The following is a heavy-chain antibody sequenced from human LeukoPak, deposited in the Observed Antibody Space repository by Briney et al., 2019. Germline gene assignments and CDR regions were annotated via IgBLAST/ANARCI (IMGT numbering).Heavy chain of an antibody. D-gene: IGHD3-9*01. CDR3: ARRSDYDILTGYSNSRFDP. Sequence: SETLSLTCAVYGESFSGYYWSWIRQPPGKGLEWIGEINHSGSTNNNPTLKSRVTISVDTSKNQFSLKLSSVTAADTAVYYCARRSDYDILTGYSNSRFDPWGQGTLVPVSS. J-gene: IGHJ5*02. CDR2: INHSGST. V-gene: IGHV4-34*01. CDR1: GESFSGYY.